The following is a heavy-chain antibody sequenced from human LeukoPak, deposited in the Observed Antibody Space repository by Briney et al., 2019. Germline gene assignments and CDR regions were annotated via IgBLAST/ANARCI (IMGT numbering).Heavy chain of an antibody. V-gene: IGHV3-30*18. J-gene: IGHJ4*02. Sequence: PGGSLRLSCAASGFTFSSYGMPWVRQAPGKGLEWVAVISYDGSNKYYADSVKGRFTISRDNSKNTLYLQMNSLRAEDTAVYYCAKPVLGRELATTDFDFWGQGTLVTVSS. CDR1: GFTFSSYG. CDR3: AKPVLGRELATTDFDF. CDR2: ISYDGSNK. D-gene: IGHD5-24*01.